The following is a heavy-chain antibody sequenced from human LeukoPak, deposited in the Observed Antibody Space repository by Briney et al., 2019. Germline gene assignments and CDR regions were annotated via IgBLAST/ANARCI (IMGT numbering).Heavy chain of an antibody. V-gene: IGHV3-53*01. D-gene: IGHD3-3*01. Sequence: GGSFRLSCAASGFTFSDNYMSWVRQAPGKGLEWVSLIYSGGTTDYADSVKGRFAISRDISKNTLSLQMSSLRAEDTAVYYCAGGTDFWSGYSFDSWGQGTLVTV. CDR2: IYSGGTT. CDR1: GFTFSDNY. J-gene: IGHJ4*02. CDR3: AGGTDFWSGYSFDS.